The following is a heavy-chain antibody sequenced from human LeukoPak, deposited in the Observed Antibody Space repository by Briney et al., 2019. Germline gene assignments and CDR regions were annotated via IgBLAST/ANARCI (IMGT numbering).Heavy chain of an antibody. CDR3: ARGGFRRGPWFGELSSWFDP. V-gene: IGHV1-8*01. CDR1: GYTFTSYD. J-gene: IGHJ5*02. CDR2: MNPNSGNT. D-gene: IGHD3-10*01. Sequence: ASVKVSCKDSGYTFTSYDINWVRQATGQGLEWIAWMNPNSGNTGYAQKFQGRVTMTRNTSISTAYMELSSLRSEDTAVYYCARGGFRRGPWFGELSSWFDPWGQGTLVTVSS.